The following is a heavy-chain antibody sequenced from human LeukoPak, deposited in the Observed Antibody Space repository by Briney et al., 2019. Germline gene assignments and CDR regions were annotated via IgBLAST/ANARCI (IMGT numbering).Heavy chain of an antibody. J-gene: IGHJ4*02. CDR1: GFTFSTSW. D-gene: IGHD3-10*01. Sequence: GGSLRLSCAASGFTFSTSWMSWVRQAPGKGLEWVSSISSSSSYIYYADSVKGRFTISRDNAKNSLYLQMNSLRAEDTAVYYCARDQSTMVRFFDYWGQGTLVTVSS. V-gene: IGHV3-21*01. CDR3: ARDQSTMVRFFDY. CDR2: ISSSSSYI.